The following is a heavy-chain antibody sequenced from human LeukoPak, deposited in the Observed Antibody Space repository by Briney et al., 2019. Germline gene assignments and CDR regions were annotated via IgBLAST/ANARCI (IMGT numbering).Heavy chain of an antibody. CDR1: GDPIRSSY. Sequence: SETLSLTCTVSGDPIRSSYWSWIRQPPGKGLEWIGYIYYTGTTTYNPSLKTRVTISVDTSKNQFSLHLSSVTAADTAVYYCARRGGLNRGYWYFDLWGRGTLVTVSS. V-gene: IGHV4-59*01. J-gene: IGHJ2*01. CDR3: ARRGGLNRGYWYFDL. D-gene: IGHD3-16*01. CDR2: IYYTGTT.